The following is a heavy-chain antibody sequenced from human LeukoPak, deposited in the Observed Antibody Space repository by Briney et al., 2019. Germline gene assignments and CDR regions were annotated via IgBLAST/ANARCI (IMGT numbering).Heavy chain of an antibody. Sequence: GGSLRLSCTVSGFTVSTNSMSWVRQAPGKGLEWVSFIYSDNTHYSDSVKGRFTISRDNSKNTLYLQMNTLGAEDTAVYYCAKEPPIMITFGGLIGSWGQGTLVTVSS. CDR2: IYSDNT. V-gene: IGHV3-53*01. CDR1: GFTVSTNS. D-gene: IGHD3-16*02. CDR3: AKEPPIMITFGGLIGS. J-gene: IGHJ5*02.